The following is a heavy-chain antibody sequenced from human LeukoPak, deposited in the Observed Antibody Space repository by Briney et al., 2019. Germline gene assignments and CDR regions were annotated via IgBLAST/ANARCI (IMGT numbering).Heavy chain of an antibody. Sequence: SVKVSCKASGGTFSSYAISWVRQAPGQGLEWMGGIIPIFGTANYAQKFQGRVTITADESTSTAYMELSSLRSEDTAVYYCARDVRNYYGSGSYYSYYYYYGMDVWGQGTTVTVSS. CDR1: GGTFSSYA. D-gene: IGHD3-10*01. CDR3: ARDVRNYYGSGSYYSYYYYYGMDV. V-gene: IGHV1-69*13. CDR2: IIPIFGTA. J-gene: IGHJ6*02.